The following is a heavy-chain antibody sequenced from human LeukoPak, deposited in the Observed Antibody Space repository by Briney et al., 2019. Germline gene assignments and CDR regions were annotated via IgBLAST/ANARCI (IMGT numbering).Heavy chain of an antibody. Sequence: PGGSLRLSCAASGFTFSSYWMHWVRQAPGKGLVWVSRINGGGSSTNYADSVKDRFTISRDNAENTLYLQMNSLRGEDTAVYYCARGPSSNWGDFDYWGQGTLVIASS. D-gene: IGHD7-27*01. CDR1: GFTFSSYW. V-gene: IGHV3-74*01. CDR2: INGGGSST. CDR3: ARGPSSNWGDFDY. J-gene: IGHJ4*02.